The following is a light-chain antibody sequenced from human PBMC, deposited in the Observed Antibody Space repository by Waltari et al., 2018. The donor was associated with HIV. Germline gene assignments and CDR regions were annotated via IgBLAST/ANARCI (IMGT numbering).Light chain of an antibody. Sequence: VLTQPPSVSVAPGKTATITCGGLNIGGKSVHWYQQKPGSPPQYVLMYKSDSDKQQGSGFPSRFSGSKDASANAGILVISGLQSEDEADYYCMIWRTSAWVFGGGTKLTVL. V-gene: IGLV5-45*01. J-gene: IGLJ3*02. CDR3: MIWRTSAWV. CDR1: GLNIGGKS. CDR2: YKSDSDK.